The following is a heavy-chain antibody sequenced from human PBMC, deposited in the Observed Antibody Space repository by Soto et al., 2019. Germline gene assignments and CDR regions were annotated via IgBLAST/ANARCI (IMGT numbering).Heavy chain of an antibody. CDR1: GGSISSANYY. J-gene: IGHJ6*02. V-gene: IGHV4-31*03. CDR3: ARDSGVAVGSTRYYYGMDV. D-gene: IGHD2-15*01. CDR2: IYYSGSS. Sequence: SETLSLTCTVSGGSISSANYYWSWIRQHPGKGLEWIGHIYYSGSSYYNPSLQSRVTISVDTSKNQFSLQLSSVTVADTAVYYCARDSGVAVGSTRYYYGMDVWGQGTTVTVSS.